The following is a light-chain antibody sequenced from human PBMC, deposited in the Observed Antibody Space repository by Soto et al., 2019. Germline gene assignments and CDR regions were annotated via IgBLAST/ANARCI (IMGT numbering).Light chain of an antibody. Sequence: QSALTQPASVSGSPGQSITISCTGTRSDVGGYNYVSWYQQHPGKAPKLMIYAVSNRPSGVSNRFSGSKSGNTASLTISGLQAEDEADYYCSSYTSSSTLLFGGGTQLTVL. J-gene: IGLJ2*01. V-gene: IGLV2-14*01. CDR1: RSDVGGYNY. CDR2: AVS. CDR3: SSYTSSSTLL.